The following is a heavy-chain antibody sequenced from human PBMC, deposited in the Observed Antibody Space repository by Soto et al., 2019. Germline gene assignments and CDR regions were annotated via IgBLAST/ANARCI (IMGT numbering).Heavy chain of an antibody. J-gene: IGHJ6*02. Sequence: PGESLKISCKGSGYSFTSYWIGWVRQMPGKGLERMGIIYPGDSDTRYSPSFQGQVTISADKSISTAYLQWSSLKASDTAMYYCARHATSYYDFWSGYYTGRSYYGMDVWGQGTTVTVSS. V-gene: IGHV5-51*01. CDR3: ARHATSYYDFWSGYYTGRSYYGMDV. CDR1: GYSFTSYW. D-gene: IGHD3-3*01. CDR2: IYPGDSDT.